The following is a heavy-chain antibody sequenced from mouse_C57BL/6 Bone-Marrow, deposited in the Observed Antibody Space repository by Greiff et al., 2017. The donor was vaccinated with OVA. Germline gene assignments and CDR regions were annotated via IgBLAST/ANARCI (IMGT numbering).Heavy chain of an antibody. J-gene: IGHJ1*03. D-gene: IGHD1-1*01. CDR1: GYTFTGYW. CDR2: ILPGSGST. V-gene: IGHV1-9*01. Sequence: VQLQQSGAELMKPGASVKLSCKATGYTFTGYWIEWVKQRPGHGLEWIGEILPGSGSTNYNEKFKGTATFTADTSSNTAYMQPSSLTTEDSAIYYCARVANYYGSSYWYFDVWGTGTTVTVSS. CDR3: ARVANYYGSSYWYFDV.